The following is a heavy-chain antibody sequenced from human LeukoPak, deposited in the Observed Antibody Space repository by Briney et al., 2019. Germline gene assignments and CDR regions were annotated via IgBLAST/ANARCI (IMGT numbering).Heavy chain of an antibody. J-gene: IGHJ4*02. Sequence: GGSLRLSCAASGFTFSSYAMSWVRQAPGKGLECISGFSGSGGSTSYADSVKGRFTISRDNSKNTLYLQMNSLRAEDTAVYYCAKDGLFDYWGQGTLVTVSS. CDR2: FSGSGGST. V-gene: IGHV3-23*01. CDR3: AKDGLFDY. CDR1: GFTFSSYA.